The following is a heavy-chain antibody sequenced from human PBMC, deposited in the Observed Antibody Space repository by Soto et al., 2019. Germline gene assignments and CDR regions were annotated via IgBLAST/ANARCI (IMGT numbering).Heavy chain of an antibody. D-gene: IGHD6-13*01. CDR3: ARDSRWRSSSSLSSYNYYGMEV. CDR2: ISSSGSTI. V-gene: IGHV3-11*01. Sequence: QVQLVESGGGLVKPGGSLRLSCAASGFTFSDYYMSWIRQAPGKGLEWVSYISSSGSTIYYADSVKGRFTISRYNAKNSLYLQMNSLRAEDTAVYYCARDSRWRSSSSLSSYNYYGMEVWGQGTTVTVSS. J-gene: IGHJ6*02. CDR1: GFTFSDYY.